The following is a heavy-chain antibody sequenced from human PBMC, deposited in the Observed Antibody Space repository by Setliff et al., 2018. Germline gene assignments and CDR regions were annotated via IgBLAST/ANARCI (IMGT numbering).Heavy chain of an antibody. CDR1: GLTFSSYA. Sequence: GGSLRLSCAASGLTFSSYAMNWVRQAPGKGLEWVSAISGSGGSTYYADSVKGRFTISRDNSKNTLYLQMNSLRAEDTAVYYCAKAPAPYAASLLNWFDPWGQGTLVTVSS. J-gene: IGHJ5*02. V-gene: IGHV3-23*01. CDR3: AKAPAPYAASLLNWFDP. CDR2: ISGSGGST. D-gene: IGHD2-2*01.